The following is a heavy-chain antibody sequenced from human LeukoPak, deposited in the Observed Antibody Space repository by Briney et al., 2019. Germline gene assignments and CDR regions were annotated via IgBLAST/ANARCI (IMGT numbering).Heavy chain of an antibody. J-gene: IGHJ1*01. CDR1: GGSISSSSYY. D-gene: IGHD6-19*01. V-gene: IGHV4-39*01. CDR3: ARQPTVAGTSLYFQH. Sequence: SETLSLTCTVSGGSISSSSYYWGWIRQPPGKGLEWIGSIYYSGSTYYNPSLKSRVTISLDTSKNQFSLKLSSVTAADTAVYYCARQPTVAGTSLYFQHWGQGTLVTVSS. CDR2: IYYSGST.